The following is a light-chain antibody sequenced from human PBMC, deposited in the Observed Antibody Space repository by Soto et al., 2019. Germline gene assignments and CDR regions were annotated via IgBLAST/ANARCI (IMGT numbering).Light chain of an antibody. Sequence: DIQMAQSPSTLSASVGDRVTISCRASQSINAWLAWYQQKPGKAPKLLIHTASTLEDGVPSRFSGSGSGTEVTLTISSLQPDDFATYYCQQYSAYWTFGQGTKVEI. CDR3: QQYSAYWT. CDR2: TAS. V-gene: IGKV1-5*03. J-gene: IGKJ1*01. CDR1: QSINAW.